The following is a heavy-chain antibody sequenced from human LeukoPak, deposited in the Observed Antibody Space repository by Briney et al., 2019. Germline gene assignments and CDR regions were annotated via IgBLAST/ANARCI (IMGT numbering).Heavy chain of an antibody. J-gene: IGHJ4*02. CDR1: GYSTSSGYY. Sequence: EPLSCTCAASGYSTSSGYYWGWVRPPPGKWRGWIGRSYHSGRTPSNTSLIRGETTSADTSKNQFSLKLRSRTTAATAVYYCASPVVAGYCSGGSCYGDYWGQGTLVTVSS. V-gene: IGHV4-38-2*01. D-gene: IGHD2-15*01. CDR3: ASPVVAGYCSGGSCYGDY. CDR2: SYHSGRT.